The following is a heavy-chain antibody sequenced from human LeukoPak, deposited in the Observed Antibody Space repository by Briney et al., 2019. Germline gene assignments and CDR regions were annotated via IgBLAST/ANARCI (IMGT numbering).Heavy chain of an antibody. J-gene: IGHJ4*02. D-gene: IGHD6-13*01. Sequence: GASVKVSCKSSGGTFSSYAVSWVRQAPGQGLEWMGWIDTYRSSTNYAQNLQGRVTVTTDTSTTTVYMELRSLRSDDSAVYYCARPNTDAAGYYFDYWGQGTLVTVSS. V-gene: IGHV1-18*01. CDR1: GGTFSSYA. CDR3: ARPNTDAAGYYFDY. CDR2: IDTYRSST.